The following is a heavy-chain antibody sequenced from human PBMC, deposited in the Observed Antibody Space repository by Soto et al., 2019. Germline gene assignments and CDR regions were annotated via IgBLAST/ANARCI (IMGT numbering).Heavy chain of an antibody. CDR3: ARGDYDILTGSYKSYYGMDV. D-gene: IGHD3-9*01. Sequence: GESLKISCKGSGCSFIDYWIGWVRQVPGKGLEWMGVIYPGDSDTRYSPSFQGHITISADKSISTAYLQWSTLKASDTAMYYCARGDYDILTGSYKSYYGMDVWGQGTTVTVSS. CDR1: GCSFIDYW. J-gene: IGHJ6*02. V-gene: IGHV5-51*01. CDR2: IYPGDSDT.